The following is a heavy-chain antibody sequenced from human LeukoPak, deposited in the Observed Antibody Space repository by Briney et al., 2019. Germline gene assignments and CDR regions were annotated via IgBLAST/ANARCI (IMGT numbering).Heavy chain of an antibody. Sequence: GGSLRLSCAASDFTFSSYAMHWVRQAPGKGLEWVAVISYDGSNKYYADSVKGRFTISRDNSKNTLYLQMNSLRAEDTAVYYCARDGHYYDSSGYYEPSPVTAFDIWGQGTMVTVSS. CDR2: ISYDGSNK. CDR3: ARDGHYYDSSGYYEPSPVTAFDI. CDR1: DFTFSSYA. D-gene: IGHD3-22*01. V-gene: IGHV3-30*04. J-gene: IGHJ3*02.